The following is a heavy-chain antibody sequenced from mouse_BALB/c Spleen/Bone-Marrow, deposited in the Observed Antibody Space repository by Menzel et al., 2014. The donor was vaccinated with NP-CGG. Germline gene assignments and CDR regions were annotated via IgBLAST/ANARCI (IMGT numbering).Heavy chain of an antibody. CDR3: AREIINDYHWYFDV. CDR2: IRNKANGYTT. V-gene: IGHV7-3*02. CDR1: GFTFTDYY. D-gene: IGHD2-4*01. J-gene: IGHJ1*01. Sequence: EVQLVESGGGLVQPGGSLRLSCAPSGFTFTDYYMSWVRQPPGKALEWLGFIRNKANGYTTEYSASVKGRFTISRDNSQSILYLQMNTLRAEDSATYYCAREIINDYHWYFDVWGAGTTVTVSS.